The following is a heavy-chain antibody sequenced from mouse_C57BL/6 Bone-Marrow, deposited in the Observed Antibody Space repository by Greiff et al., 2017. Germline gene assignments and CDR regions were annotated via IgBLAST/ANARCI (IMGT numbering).Heavy chain of an antibody. CDR3: ARWGGGLDY. CDR1: GYTFTSYG. J-gene: IGHJ2*01. V-gene: IGHV1-81*01. Sequence: QVQLQQSGAELARPGASVKLSCKASGYTFTSYGISWVKQRPGQGLEWIGEIYPRSGNTYYNEKFKGKATLTADKSSSTAYMELRSLTSEDSAVYFCARWGGGLDYWGQGTTLTVSS. CDR2: IYPRSGNT.